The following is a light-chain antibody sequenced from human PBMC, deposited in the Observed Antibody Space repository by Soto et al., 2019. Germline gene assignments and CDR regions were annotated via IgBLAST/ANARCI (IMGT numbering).Light chain of an antibody. J-gene: IGKJ2*01. CDR2: VAS. CDR3: QQSYSIPYT. Sequence: DIQMTQSPSSLSASVGDRVTITCRASQSISSYLNWYQQKPGKAPKFLIYVASSLQSGVPSRFSGSGSGTDFTLTISRLHPEDFATYYCQQSYSIPYTFGQGTKLEIK. V-gene: IGKV1-39*01. CDR1: QSISSY.